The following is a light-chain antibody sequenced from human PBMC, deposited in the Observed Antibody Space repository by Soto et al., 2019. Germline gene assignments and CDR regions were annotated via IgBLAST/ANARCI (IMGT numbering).Light chain of an antibody. CDR1: RDVGSD. Sequence: QMTQSPASLSASVGEKIIITCRASRDVGSDVSWYQQKPGQAPKLLIYAASNLYTGVPSRFSGSRSGTEFTLTISSLQPEDFASYYCLQDYSDSWTFGQGTKVEIE. V-gene: IGKV1-6*01. J-gene: IGKJ1*01. CDR3: LQDYSDSWT. CDR2: AAS.